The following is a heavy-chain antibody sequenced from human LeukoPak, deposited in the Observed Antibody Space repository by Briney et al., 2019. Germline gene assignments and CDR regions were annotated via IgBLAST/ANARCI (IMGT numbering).Heavy chain of an antibody. Sequence: PGGSLRLSCAASGFTFSSYEFNWVRQAPGKGLEWVSYISSSGRTIFYADSVKGRFTISRDNAKNSLYLQMNSLRAEDTAVYHCARGDGYCSSTSCYAGPWYGLDVSGQGTTVTVSS. V-gene: IGHV3-48*03. CDR2: ISSSGRTI. CDR3: ARGDGYCSSTSCYAGPWYGLDV. J-gene: IGHJ6*02. D-gene: IGHD2-2*03. CDR1: GFTFSSYE.